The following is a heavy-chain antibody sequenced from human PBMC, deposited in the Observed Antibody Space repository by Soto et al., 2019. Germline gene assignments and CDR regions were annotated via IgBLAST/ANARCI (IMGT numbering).Heavy chain of an antibody. Sequence: QVQVVESGGGVVQPGRSLRLSCAAAGFVFSNYGMHWVRQAPGKGLEWVAVISNDGNDEYYIGAVKGRIRISRDNSKNTLYLPMNTLNPEDTALYYCANDIHRGRTHLGADYWGQGTLVTVSS. D-gene: IGHD3-16*01. CDR1: GFVFSNYG. CDR2: ISNDGNDE. V-gene: IGHV3-30*18. CDR3: ANDIHRGRTHLGADY. J-gene: IGHJ4*02.